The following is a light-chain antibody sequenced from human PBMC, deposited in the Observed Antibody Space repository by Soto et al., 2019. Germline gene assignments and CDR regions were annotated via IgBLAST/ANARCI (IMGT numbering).Light chain of an antibody. CDR1: QGISNY. CDR2: DAS. V-gene: IGKV1-33*01. CDR3: QQYDNPPLT. J-gene: IGKJ4*01. Sequence: DIQMTQSPSSLSASVGDRVIITCQASQGISNYLNWYQQKPGKAPKLLIYDASNLETGVPSRFSGSGSGTDFTFTISRLQPEDIATYYCQQYDNPPLTFGEGTKVEIK.